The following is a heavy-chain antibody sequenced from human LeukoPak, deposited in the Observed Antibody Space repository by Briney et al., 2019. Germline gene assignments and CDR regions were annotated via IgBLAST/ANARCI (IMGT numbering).Heavy chain of an antibody. CDR2: IHPADSET. CDR1: GYIFTNYW. CDR3: ARLPSSSHWFDP. V-gene: IGHV5-51*01. J-gene: IGHJ5*02. Sequence: GESLKISCTGSGYIFTNYWIGWVRQMPGKGLEWMGIIHPADSETRYSPSFQGQVTISADKSISTAYLQWSSLKASDTAMYCCARLPSSSHWFDPWGQGTLVTVSS. D-gene: IGHD6-13*01.